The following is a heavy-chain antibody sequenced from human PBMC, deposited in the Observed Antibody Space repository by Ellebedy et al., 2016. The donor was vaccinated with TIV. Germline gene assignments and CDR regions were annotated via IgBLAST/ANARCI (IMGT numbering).Heavy chain of an antibody. CDR1: PYTFTPYA. CDR2: IHAGIGNT. J-gene: IGHJ6*02. V-gene: IGHV1-3*01. CDR3: ARRFDIVTGSYPRGYYGLDI. D-gene: IGHD3-9*01. Sequence: AASVKVPCKASPYTFTPYAIHCVRQAPGQRPAWLGWIHAGIGNTKYSENFQGRVTITTDTSASTAYMGLSSLRSEDTAVYYCARRFDIVTGSYPRGYYGLDIWGQGTTVTVSS.